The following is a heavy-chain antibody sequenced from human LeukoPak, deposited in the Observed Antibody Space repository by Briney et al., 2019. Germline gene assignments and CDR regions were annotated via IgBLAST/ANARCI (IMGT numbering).Heavy chain of an antibody. J-gene: IGHJ4*02. Sequence: SGTLSLTCAVSDYSISSGYYWGWIRQPPGKGLEWIGTIYHSGSTYYNPSLKSRVTISVDTSKNQFSLKLSSVTAADTAGYYCARTGGNSGWYYFDYWGQGTLVTVSS. D-gene: IGHD6-19*01. CDR3: ARTGGNSGWYYFDY. CDR2: IYHSGST. V-gene: IGHV4-38-2*01. CDR1: DYSISSGYY.